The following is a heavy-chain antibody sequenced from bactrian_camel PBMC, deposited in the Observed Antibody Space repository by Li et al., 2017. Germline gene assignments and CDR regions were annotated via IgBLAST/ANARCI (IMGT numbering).Heavy chain of an antibody. Sequence: VQLVESGGGLVQPGGSLRLSCAASGFSFGNYAMSWVRQAPGKEREYLGTINIDGRTFYRSTVEGRFTISRDNAKNTLYLTLDNLKTEDTAMYYCCSWYNSYLEHCGQGTQVTVS. V-gene: IGHV3S67*01. CDR1: GFSFGNYA. J-gene: IGHJ2*01. D-gene: IGHD6*01. CDR3: CSWYNSYLEH. CDR2: INIDGRT.